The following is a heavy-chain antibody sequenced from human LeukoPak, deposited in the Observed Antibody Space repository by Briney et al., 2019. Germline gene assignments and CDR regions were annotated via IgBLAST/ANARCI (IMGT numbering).Heavy chain of an antibody. CDR1: GGSISSGGYY. V-gene: IGHV4-31*03. CDR2: IYYSGST. D-gene: IGHD1/OR15-1a*01. Sequence: SQTLSLTCTVSGGSISSGGYYWSWIRQHPGKGLEWIGYIYYSGSTYYNPSLKSRVTISLDTSKNQFALKLSSVTAADTAVYYCARSIIGTRSKFDYWGQGTLVTVSS. CDR3: ARSIIGTRSKFDY. J-gene: IGHJ4*02.